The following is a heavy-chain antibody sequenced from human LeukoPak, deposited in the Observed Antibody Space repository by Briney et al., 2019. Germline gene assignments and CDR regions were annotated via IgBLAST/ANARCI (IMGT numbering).Heavy chain of an antibody. D-gene: IGHD3-22*01. CDR2: INHSGST. J-gene: IGHJ5*02. CDR1: GGSFSGYY. Sequence: SETLSLTCAVYGGSFSGYYWSWIRQPPGKGLEWIGEINHSGSTNYNPSLKSRVTISVDTSKNQFSLKLSSVTAADTAVYYCARASYYYDSSGSKGVDPWGQGTLVTVSS. CDR3: ARASYYYDSSGSKGVDP. V-gene: IGHV4-34*01.